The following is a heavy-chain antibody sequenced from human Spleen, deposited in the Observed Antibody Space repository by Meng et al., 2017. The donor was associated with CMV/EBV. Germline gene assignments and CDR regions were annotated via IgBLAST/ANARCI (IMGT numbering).Heavy chain of an antibody. CDR3: AKGYSSSWYGVPFDY. V-gene: IGHV3-23*01. J-gene: IGHJ4*02. CDR1: GFTFSGYA. CDR2: ISGSGGST. Sequence: GGSLRLSCAASGFTFSGYAMSWVRQAPGKGLEWVSAISGSGGSTYYADSVKGRFTISRDNSKNTLYLQMNSLRAEDTAVYYCAKGYSSSWYGVPFDYWGQGTLVTVSS. D-gene: IGHD6-13*01.